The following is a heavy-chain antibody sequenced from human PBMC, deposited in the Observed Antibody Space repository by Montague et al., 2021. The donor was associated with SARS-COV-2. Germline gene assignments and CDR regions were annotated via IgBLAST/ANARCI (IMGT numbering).Heavy chain of an antibody. J-gene: IGHJ4*02. V-gene: IGHV4-4*07. CDR3: ARDYSHCSGGSCVFDY. CDR2: IYSSGST. Sequence: SETLSLTCTVSGGSISNYYWSWIRQPAGKGLEWIGRIYSSGSTNYNPSLKCRISMSVDTSKNQFSLKLSSVTAADTAIYYCARDYSHCSGGSCVFDYWGQGTLVTVSS. CDR1: GGSISNYY. D-gene: IGHD2-15*01.